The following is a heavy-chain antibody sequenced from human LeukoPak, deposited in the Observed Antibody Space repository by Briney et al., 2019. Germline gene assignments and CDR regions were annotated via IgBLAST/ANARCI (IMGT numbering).Heavy chain of an antibody. V-gene: IGHV4-38-2*02. CDR1: GYSISSGYY. CDR2: IHHSGST. CDR3: ARDRAYYYDSSGPSWFDP. Sequence: SETLSLTCTVSGYSISSGYYWGWIRQPPGKGLEWIGSIHHSGSTYYNPSLKSRVTISVDTSKNQVSLKLSSVTAADTAVYYCARDRAYYYDSSGPSWFDPWGQGTLVTVSS. D-gene: IGHD3-22*01. J-gene: IGHJ5*02.